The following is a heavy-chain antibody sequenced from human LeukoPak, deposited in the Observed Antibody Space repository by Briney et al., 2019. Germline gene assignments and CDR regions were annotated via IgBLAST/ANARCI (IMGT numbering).Heavy chain of an antibody. CDR2: IYYSGST. CDR3: ARERFCSGGSCYRRSNWFDP. V-gene: IGHV4-59*12. D-gene: IGHD2-15*01. CDR1: GGSISSYY. J-gene: IGHJ5*02. Sequence: SETLSLTCTVSGGSISSYYWSWIRQPPGKGLEWIGYIYYSGSTNYSPSLKSRVTISVDTSKKQFSLKLSSVTAADTAVYYCARERFCSGGSCYRRSNWFDPWGQGTLVTVSS.